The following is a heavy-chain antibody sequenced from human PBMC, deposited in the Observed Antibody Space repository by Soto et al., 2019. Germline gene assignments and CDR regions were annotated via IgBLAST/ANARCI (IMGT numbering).Heavy chain of an antibody. CDR1: GFTFSNYW. J-gene: IGHJ4*02. Sequence: GGSLRLSCEASGFTFSNYWMTWVRQAPGKGLEWVANIKQDGSEKNYVDSVKGRFTISRDNAKNSLYLQMDSLRAEDTAVYYCARDSAQYNSGWYSYYFEYWGQGTPATVSS. CDR2: IKQDGSEK. V-gene: IGHV3-7*05. D-gene: IGHD6-19*01. CDR3: ARDSAQYNSGWYSYYFEY.